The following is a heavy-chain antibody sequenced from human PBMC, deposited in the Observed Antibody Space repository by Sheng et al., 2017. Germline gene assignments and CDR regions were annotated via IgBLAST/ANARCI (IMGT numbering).Heavy chain of an antibody. J-gene: IGHJ3*01. V-gene: IGHV3-23*01. CDR2: ITGSGAST. D-gene: IGHD3-10*01. Sequence: ELPLLESGGGLVQPGGSLRLSCAASGFTFSSYAMSWVRQAPGKGLEWVSLITGSGASTYYADSVKGRFTISRDNSKNTLFLQMNSLRAEDTALYYCVKRPTPGSGAFDLWGQGTMVTVS. CDR1: GFTFSSYA. CDR3: VKRPTPGSGAFDL.